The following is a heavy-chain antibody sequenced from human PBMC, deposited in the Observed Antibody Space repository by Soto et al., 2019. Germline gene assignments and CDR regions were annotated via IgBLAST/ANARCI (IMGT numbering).Heavy chain of an antibody. Sequence: ASVKVSCKASGYTFTRYGISWVRQAPGQGLEWMGWISAYNGNTNYAQKLQGRVTMTTDTSTSTAYMELRSLRSDDTAVYYCMLTAVAAESFDYCGQGTLVTVSS. CDR1: GYTFTRYG. V-gene: IGHV1-18*01. CDR2: ISAYNGNT. J-gene: IGHJ4*02. CDR3: MLTAVAAESFDY. D-gene: IGHD6-19*01.